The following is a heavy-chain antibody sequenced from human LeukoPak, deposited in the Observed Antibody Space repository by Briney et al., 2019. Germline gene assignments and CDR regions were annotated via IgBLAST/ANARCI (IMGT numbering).Heavy chain of an antibody. CDR3: ARLSSGWYGDFDY. V-gene: IGHV3-7*03. CDR2: IKQDGSEK. CDR1: GFTFSSYW. D-gene: IGHD6-19*01. J-gene: IGHJ4*02. Sequence: GGSLRLSCAASGFTFSSYWMSWVRQAPGKGLEWVPNIKQDGSEKYYVDSVKGRFTISRDNAQNSLHLQMKSLRAEDTAVYYCARLSSGWYGDFDYWGQGTLVTVSS.